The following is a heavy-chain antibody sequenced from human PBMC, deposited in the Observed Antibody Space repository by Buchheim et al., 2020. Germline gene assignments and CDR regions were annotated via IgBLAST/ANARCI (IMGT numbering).Heavy chain of an antibody. CDR2: IDWDDEQ. D-gene: IGHD5-24*01. CDR3: VRERVGYTPTSLVLEYQFFDS. CDR1: GFSLTSKGLC. Sequence: QVSLRESGPALVKPTQTLTLTCTVSGFSLTSKGLCVNWVRQPPGKGLEWLARIDWDDEQHYTTSLQSRLTISRDTSQNQVILTMTDMDPVDTASYYCVRERVGYTPTSLVLEYQFFDSWGQG. J-gene: IGHJ4*02. V-gene: IGHV2-70*19.